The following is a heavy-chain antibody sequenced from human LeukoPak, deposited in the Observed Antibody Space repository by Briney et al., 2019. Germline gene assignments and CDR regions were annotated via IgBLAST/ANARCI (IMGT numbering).Heavy chain of an antibody. Sequence: GGSLRLSCAGSAFTFSSYSINWVRQAPGKGLEWASSISGSSSDIYYADSVKGRFTISRDNAKKSLDLQMKSLRAEDTAIYYCARRGYYDYSGFDYWGQGTLVTVSS. D-gene: IGHD3-22*01. CDR1: AFTFSSYS. CDR2: ISGSSSDI. V-gene: IGHV3-21*01. CDR3: ARRGYYDYSGFDY. J-gene: IGHJ4*02.